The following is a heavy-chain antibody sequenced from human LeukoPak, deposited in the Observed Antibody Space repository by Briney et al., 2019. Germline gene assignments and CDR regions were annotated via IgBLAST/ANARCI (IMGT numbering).Heavy chain of an antibody. V-gene: IGHV1-2*02. CDR3: ARYPLGYSGYLKD. CDR2: INANSGGG. Sequence: ASVRVSCKASGYTFTDYHMHWVRQAPGQGLEWVGWINANSGGGNYAQEFQGRVTMTWDTSISTAYMELSRLRSDDTAVYYCARYPLGYSGYLKDWGQGTLVTVSS. CDR1: GYTFTDYH. D-gene: IGHD5-12*01. J-gene: IGHJ4*02.